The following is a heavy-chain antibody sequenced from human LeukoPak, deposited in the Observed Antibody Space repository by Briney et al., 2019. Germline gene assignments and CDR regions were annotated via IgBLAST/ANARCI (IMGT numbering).Heavy chain of an antibody. V-gene: IGHV4-59*01. Sequence: SETLSLTCTVSGGSISSYYWSWIRQPPGKGLEWIGYIYYSGSTSYNPSLKSRVTISVDTSKNQFSLKLSSVTAADTAVYYCARERFDDLYYFDYWGQGTLVTVSS. CDR3: ARERFDDLYYFDY. J-gene: IGHJ4*02. CDR1: GGSISSYY. CDR2: IYYSGST. D-gene: IGHD3-16*01.